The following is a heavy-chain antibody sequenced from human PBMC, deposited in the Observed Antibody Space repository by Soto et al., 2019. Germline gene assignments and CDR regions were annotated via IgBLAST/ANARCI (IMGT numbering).Heavy chain of an antibody. D-gene: IGHD1-26*01. V-gene: IGHV5-51*01. Sequence: PGESLKISCKGSGYSFTSYWIGWVRQMPGKGLEWMGIIYPGDSDTRYSPSFQGQVTISADKSISTAYLQWSSLKASDTAMYYCARHGMGPSEDLLGDWFDPWGQGTLVTVSS. CDR1: GYSFTSYW. CDR2: IYPGDSDT. J-gene: IGHJ5*02. CDR3: ARHGMGPSEDLLGDWFDP.